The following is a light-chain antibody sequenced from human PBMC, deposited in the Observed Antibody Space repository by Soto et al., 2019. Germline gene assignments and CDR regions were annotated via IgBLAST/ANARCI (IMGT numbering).Light chain of an antibody. CDR1: SGYSNYK. CDR2: VGTGGIVG. J-gene: IGLJ2*01. V-gene: IGLV9-49*01. Sequence: QSVLTQPPSASASLGASVTLTCTLSSGYSNYKVDWYQQRPGKGPRFVMRVGTGGIVGSKGDGIPDRFSDLGSGLNRYLTSKNIQEEDESDYHCGADHGSGSNLVTVFVGGTKLTVL. CDR3: GADHGSGSNLVTV.